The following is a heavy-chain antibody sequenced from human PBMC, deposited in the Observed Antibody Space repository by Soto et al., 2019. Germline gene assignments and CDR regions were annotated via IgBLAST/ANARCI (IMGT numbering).Heavy chain of an antibody. CDR3: AKDLGSSSRYYYMDV. Sequence: GGFLRLSCAASGFTFSNYGRSWVRQAPGKGLEWVSTISGSSGSTYYADSVRGRFTISRDNSNKTLYLQMNSLRADDTAVYYCAKDLGSSSRYYYMDVWGKGTTVTVSS. V-gene: IGHV3-23*01. D-gene: IGHD6-13*01. CDR2: ISGSSGST. J-gene: IGHJ6*03. CDR1: GFTFSNYG.